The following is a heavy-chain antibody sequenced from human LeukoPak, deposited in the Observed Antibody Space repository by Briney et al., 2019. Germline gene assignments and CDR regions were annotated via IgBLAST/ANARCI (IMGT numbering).Heavy chain of an antibody. CDR3: AKARSTSWPPLFDP. V-gene: IGHV3-30*02. Sequence: PGGSLRLSCAASGFTFSSYGMHWVRQAPGKGLEWVAFIRYDGSNKYYADSVKGRFTISRDNSKNTLYLQMNGLRAEDTAVYYCAKARSTSWPPLFDPWGQETLVTVSS. J-gene: IGHJ5*02. CDR1: GFTFSSYG. CDR2: IRYDGSNK. D-gene: IGHD2-2*01.